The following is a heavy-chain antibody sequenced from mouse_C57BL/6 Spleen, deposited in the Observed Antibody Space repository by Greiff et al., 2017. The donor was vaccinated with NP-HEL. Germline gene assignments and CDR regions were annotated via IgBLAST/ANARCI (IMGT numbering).Heavy chain of an antibody. J-gene: IGHJ2*01. CDR2: ISSGSSTI. CDR1: GFTFSDYG. V-gene: IGHV5-17*01. Sequence: EVQLVESGGGLVKPGGSLKLSCAASGFTFSDYGMHWVRQAPEKGLEWVAYISSGSSTIYYADTVKGRFTISRDNATNTLFLQMTSLRSEDTAMYYCARSITTVVIYYFDYWGQGTTLTVSS. CDR3: ARSITTVVIYYFDY. D-gene: IGHD1-1*01.